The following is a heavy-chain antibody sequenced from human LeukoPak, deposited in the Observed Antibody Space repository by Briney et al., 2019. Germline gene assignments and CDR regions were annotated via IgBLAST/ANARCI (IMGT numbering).Heavy chain of an antibody. CDR3: ARDFGDYRVDY. Sequence: SETLSLTCTVFGDSASSSNYYWAWFRQPPGKGLDWIGSLYYDGRTYYSPSLESRVTVSVDTSKNQFALKLTSVTAADTAVYYCARDFGDYRVDYWGQGTLVTVSS. V-gene: IGHV4-39*01. J-gene: IGHJ4*02. CDR1: GDSASSSNYY. CDR2: LYYDGRT. D-gene: IGHD4-17*01.